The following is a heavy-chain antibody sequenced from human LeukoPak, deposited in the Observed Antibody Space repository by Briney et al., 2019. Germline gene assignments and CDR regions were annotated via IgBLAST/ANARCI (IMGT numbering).Heavy chain of an antibody. CDR3: ARDSAGNDY. Sequence: GGSPRLSCAASGFTFSTYWMSWVRQAPGKGLEWVANIKEDGSEEYYVDSLEGRFTISRDNAKNSLYLQMNSLRAEDTAMYYCARDSAGNDYWGQGTLVTVSS. J-gene: IGHJ4*02. D-gene: IGHD6-13*01. CDR1: GFTFSTYW. V-gene: IGHV3-7*01. CDR2: IKEDGSEE.